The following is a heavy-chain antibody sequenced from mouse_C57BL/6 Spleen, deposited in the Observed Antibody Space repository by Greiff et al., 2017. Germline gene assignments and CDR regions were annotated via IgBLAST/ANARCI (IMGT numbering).Heavy chain of an antibody. J-gene: IGHJ1*03. V-gene: IGHV5-4*03. CDR3: ATVVATRYFDV. D-gene: IGHD1-1*01. CDR1: GFTFSSYA. CDR2: ISDGGSYT. Sequence: DVKLVESGGGLVKPGGSLKLSCAASGFTFSSYAMSWVRQTPEKRLEWVATISDGGSYTYYPDNVKGRFTISRDNAKNNLYLQMSHLKSEDTAMYYCATVVATRYFDVWGTGTTVTVSS.